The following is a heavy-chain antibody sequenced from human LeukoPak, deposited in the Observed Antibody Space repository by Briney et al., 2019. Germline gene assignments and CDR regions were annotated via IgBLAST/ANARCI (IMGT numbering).Heavy chain of an antibody. CDR2: FDPEDGET. D-gene: IGHD4-17*01. V-gene: IGHV1-24*01. CDR1: GYTLTVLS. Sequence: ASVKVSCKVSGYTLTVLSMHWVRQAPGKGLEWMGGFDPEDGETIYAQKFQGRVTMTEDTSTDTAYMELSSLRSEDTAVYYCATNLYYGDYPSPLDYWGQGTLVTVSS. J-gene: IGHJ4*02. CDR3: ATNLYYGDYPSPLDY.